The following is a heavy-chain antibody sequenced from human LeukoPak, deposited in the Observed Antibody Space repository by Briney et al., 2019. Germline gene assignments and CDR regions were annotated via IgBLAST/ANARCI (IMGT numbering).Heavy chain of an antibody. V-gene: IGHV3-7*01. CDR2: IKQDGSEK. D-gene: IGHD6-6*01. CDR3: ARARMRGLAAPNWFDP. CDR1: GFTFSSYW. J-gene: IGHJ5*02. Sequence: GGSLRLSCAASGFTFSSYWMSWVRQAPGKGLEWVANIKQDGSEKYYVDSVKGRFTISRDNAKNSLYLQMNSLRAEDTAVYYCARARMRGLAAPNWFDPWGQGTLVTVSS.